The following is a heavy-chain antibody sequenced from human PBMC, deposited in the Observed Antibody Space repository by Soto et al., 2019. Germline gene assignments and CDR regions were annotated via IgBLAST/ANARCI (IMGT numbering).Heavy chain of an antibody. D-gene: IGHD1-26*01. Sequence: QVQLQQWGAGLLKPSETLSLTCAVYGGSFSGYYWSWIRQPPGKGLEWIGEINQSGGTNYNPSLKSRVTIPVDTSKNQFSLKLSSVTAADTAVYYCARGRLGGAADWGQGTLVTVSS. CDR3: ARGRLGGAAD. V-gene: IGHV4-34*01. CDR2: INQSGGT. J-gene: IGHJ4*02. CDR1: GGSFSGYY.